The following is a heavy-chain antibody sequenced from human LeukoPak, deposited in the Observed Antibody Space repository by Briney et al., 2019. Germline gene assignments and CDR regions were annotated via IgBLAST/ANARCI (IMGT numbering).Heavy chain of an antibody. J-gene: IGHJ4*02. V-gene: IGHV3-15*01. Sequence: GGSLRLSCAASGFTFSNAWTSWVRQAPGKGLEWVGRIKSKTDGGTTDYAAPVKGRFTISRDDSKNTLYLQMNSLKTEDTAVYYCTTGFVVVPAAIAMSDYWGQGTLVTVSS. CDR1: GFTFSNAW. CDR3: TTGFVVVPAAIAMSDY. D-gene: IGHD2-2*01. CDR2: IKSKTDGGTT.